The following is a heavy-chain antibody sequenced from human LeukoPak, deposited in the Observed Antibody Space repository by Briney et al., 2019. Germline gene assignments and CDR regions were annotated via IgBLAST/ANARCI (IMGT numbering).Heavy chain of an antibody. CDR2: IYSGGTT. D-gene: IGHD5-18*01. J-gene: IGHJ4*02. V-gene: IGHV3-53*04. CDR3: ARVDTVMASYFDL. CDR1: GFTVSTNC. Sequence: WGSLRLSCAASGFTVSTNCMTWVRQAPGKGLEWVSTIYSGGTTYYADSVMGRFTISRHNSRNTLYLQMNSLRAEDTAVYYCARVDTVMASYFDLWGQGTLVTASS.